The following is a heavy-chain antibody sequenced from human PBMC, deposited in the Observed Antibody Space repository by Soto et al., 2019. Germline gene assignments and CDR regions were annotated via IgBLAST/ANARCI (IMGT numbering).Heavy chain of an antibody. J-gene: IGHJ4*02. CDR3: AKDVEGGSLFRGAFDY. V-gene: IGHV3-23*01. CDR2: ASAIEGRT. Sequence: HPGGSLRLSCAASGFTFRSFAMSWVRQAPGKGPEWVAAASAIEGRTYYADSVKGRFTISRDNSKNTVYLQMNSLRAEDTAVYYCAKDVEGGSLFRGAFDYWGQGTQVTVSS. CDR1: GFTFRSFA. D-gene: IGHD1-26*01.